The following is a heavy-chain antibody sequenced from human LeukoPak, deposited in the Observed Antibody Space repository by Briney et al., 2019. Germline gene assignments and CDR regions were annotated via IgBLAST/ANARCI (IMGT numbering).Heavy chain of an antibody. J-gene: IGHJ4*02. V-gene: IGHV4-61*01. CDR3: ARGPEAPDY. CDR1: GGSVSSGSYY. Sequence: SETLSLTCTVSGGSVSSGSYYWNWIRQPPGKGLEWIGYIYYSGSTSYNPSLKSRVTISVDTSKNQFSLKLSSVTAADTAVYYCARGPEAPDYWGQGTLVTVSS. D-gene: IGHD1-14*01. CDR2: IYYSGST.